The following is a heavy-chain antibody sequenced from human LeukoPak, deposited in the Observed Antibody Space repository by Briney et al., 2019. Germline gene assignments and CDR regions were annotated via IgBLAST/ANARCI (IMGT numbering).Heavy chain of an antibody. V-gene: IGHV4-38-2*02. Sequence: SETLSLTCIVSGYSISSGYYWGWIRQPPGQGLEWIGNIHHSGSTYYNPSLKSRVTISVDTSKNQLSLKLSSVTAADTAVYYCARVAAGIGFFQHWGQGTLVTVSS. CDR3: ARVAAGIGFFQH. CDR2: IHHSGST. J-gene: IGHJ1*01. D-gene: IGHD6-13*01. CDR1: GYSISSGYY.